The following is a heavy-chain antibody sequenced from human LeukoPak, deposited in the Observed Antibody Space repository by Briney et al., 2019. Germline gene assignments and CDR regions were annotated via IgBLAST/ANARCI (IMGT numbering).Heavy chain of an antibody. CDR3: ANSDSGWQLVLMGYFDY. J-gene: IGHJ4*02. CDR1: GFTFSSYA. Sequence: GGSLRLSCAASGFTFSSYAMSWVRQAPGKGLEWVSAISGSGGSTYYADSVKGRFTISRDNSKNTLYLQMNSLRAEDTAVYYCANSDSGWQLVLMGYFDYWGQGTLVTVSS. V-gene: IGHV3-23*01. CDR2: ISGSGGST. D-gene: IGHD6-6*01.